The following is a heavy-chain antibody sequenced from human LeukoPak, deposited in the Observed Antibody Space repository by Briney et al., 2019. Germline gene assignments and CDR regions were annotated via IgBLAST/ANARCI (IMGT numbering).Heavy chain of an antibody. V-gene: IGHV4-38-2*02. Sequence: SETLSLTCTVSGYSISSGYYWVWIRQPPGKGLEWIGSIYHSGSTYYNPSLKSRLTISVDTSKNQFSLKLSSVTAADTAVYYCARVATSNYRDVWGKGTTVTVSS. CDR2: IYHSGST. CDR1: GYSISSGYY. D-gene: IGHD5-12*01. J-gene: IGHJ6*03. CDR3: ARVATSNYRDV.